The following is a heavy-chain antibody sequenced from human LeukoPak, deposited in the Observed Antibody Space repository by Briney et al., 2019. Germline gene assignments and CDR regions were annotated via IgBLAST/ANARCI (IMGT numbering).Heavy chain of an antibody. CDR1: GGTFSSYA. D-gene: IGHD3-22*01. J-gene: IGHJ4*02. CDR2: ISAYNGNT. V-gene: IGHV1-18*01. CDR3: ARKSVVIDPFDY. Sequence: ASVKVSCKASGGTFSSYAISWVRQAPGQGLEWMGWISAYNGNTNYAQKLQGRVTMTTDTSTSTAYMELRSLRSDDTAVYYCARKSVVIDPFDYWGQGTLVTVSS.